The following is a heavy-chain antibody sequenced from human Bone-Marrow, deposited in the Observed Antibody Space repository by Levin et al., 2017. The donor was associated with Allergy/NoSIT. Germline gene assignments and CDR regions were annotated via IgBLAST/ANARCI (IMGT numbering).Heavy chain of an antibody. V-gene: IGHV4-59*08. J-gene: IGHJ6*03. D-gene: IGHD3-16*01. Sequence: SQTLSLPCTVSGGSISSAYWSWTRQSPGKGLEWIGYFYHGRSTKYNPSLKSRVTISIDTSRNQFSLKLTSVTAADTAVYYCTRLGPSSHYYYMDVWGKGTTVTVSS. CDR2: FYHGRST. CDR3: TRLGPSSHYYYMDV. CDR1: GGSISSAY.